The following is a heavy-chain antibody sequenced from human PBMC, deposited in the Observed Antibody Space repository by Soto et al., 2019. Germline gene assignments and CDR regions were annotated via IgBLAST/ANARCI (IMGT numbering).Heavy chain of an antibody. CDR2: SNPNSRGT. Sequence: ASLKVSCKASGYTFTDYFIHWVRQAPGQGFEWMGFSNPNSRGTNYAQKFQGRVTMTRDTSNSTAYMELRGLTSDDTAVYYCARVTLKEGKWFHXWGQATLVTVSX. V-gene: IGHV1-2*02. CDR1: GYTFTDYF. J-gene: IGHJ5*02. CDR3: ARVTLKEGKWFHX.